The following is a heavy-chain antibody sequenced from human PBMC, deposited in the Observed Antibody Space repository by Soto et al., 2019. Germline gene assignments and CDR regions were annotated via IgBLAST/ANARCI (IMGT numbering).Heavy chain of an antibody. V-gene: IGHV3-74*01. Sequence: EVQLVESGGGLVQPGGSLRLSCAASGFTFSNYWIHWVRQAPGKGLVWVSRINSDASATGYADSVRGRFAISRDNDKDTLYLQMDSLRAVDTAVYYGARSVDGDFVLYDWGQGTLVTVCS. CDR2: INSDASAT. D-gene: IGHD2-8*02. J-gene: IGHJ4*02. CDR1: GFTFSNYW. CDR3: ARSVDGDFVLYD.